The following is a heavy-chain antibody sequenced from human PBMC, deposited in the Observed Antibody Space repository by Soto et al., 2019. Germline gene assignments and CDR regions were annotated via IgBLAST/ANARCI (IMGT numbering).Heavy chain of an antibody. Sequence: GGSLRLSCAASGFTFSRYAMHWVRQAPGKGLEWVAVISYEGTNKYYADSVKGRFTISRDNSQNTLSLQMNSLRVEDTAVYYCAKDLTDDIGDYGYLPGYWGQGTLVTVSS. CDR1: GFTFSRYA. CDR2: ISYEGTNK. CDR3: AKDLTDDIGDYGYLPGY. J-gene: IGHJ4*02. D-gene: IGHD5-18*01. V-gene: IGHV3-30*18.